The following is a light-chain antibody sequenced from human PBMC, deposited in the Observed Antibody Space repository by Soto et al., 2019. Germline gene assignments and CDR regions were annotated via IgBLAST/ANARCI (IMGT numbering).Light chain of an antibody. CDR3: QSYDSSLSSYV. CDR2: GNS. Sequence: QSVLTQPPSVSGAPGQRVTISCTGSSSNIGAGYDVHWYQQLPGTAPKLLIYGNSNRSSGVPDRFSGSQSGTSASLAITGLQAEDEADYYCQSYDSSLSSYVFGTGTKLTVL. CDR1: SSNIGAGYD. J-gene: IGLJ1*01. V-gene: IGLV1-40*01.